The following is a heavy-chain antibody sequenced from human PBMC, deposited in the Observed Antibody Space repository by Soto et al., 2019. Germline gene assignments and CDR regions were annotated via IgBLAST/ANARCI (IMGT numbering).Heavy chain of an antibody. V-gene: IGHV4-34*01. CDR2: TTHPGGV. J-gene: IGHJ4*02. CDR3: ARGEWGHNAYDTRSYFYFHY. D-gene: IGHD3-9*01. CDR1: GGSLRGYY. Sequence: QVQLQQWGTGLLKPSETLSLTCIVNGGSLRGYYWTWIRQSPGKGLEWIGETTHPGGVNYNPSLRSRVALSVDTSKNQFSLNLSSVTAADTALYYCARGEWGHNAYDTRSYFYFHYWGQGTLVSVSS.